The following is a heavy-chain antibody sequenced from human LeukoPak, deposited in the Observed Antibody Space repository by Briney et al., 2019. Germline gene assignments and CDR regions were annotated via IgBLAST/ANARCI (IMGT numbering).Heavy chain of an antibody. V-gene: IGHV4-38-2*02. D-gene: IGHD3-22*01. CDR3: ARQSPCYYVSSGYYVFDY. CDR1: GYSISIAYY. CDR2: LYHKGST. Sequence: SETLSLTCTVSGYSISIAYYWGWIGLPPGKGLEWIESLYHKGSTYYNPSLKSRVTISVDTSKNTVSLKLSPVTAADTAVYYCARQSPCYYVSSGYYVFDYWGQGTLVTVSS. J-gene: IGHJ4*02.